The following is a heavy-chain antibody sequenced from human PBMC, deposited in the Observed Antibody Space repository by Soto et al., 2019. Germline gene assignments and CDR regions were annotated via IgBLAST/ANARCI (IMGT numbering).Heavy chain of an antibody. V-gene: IGHV1-69*06. Sequence: QVQLVQSGAEVKKPGSSVKVSCKASGGTFSSYAISWVRQAPGQGLEWMGGIIPIFGTANYAQKFQGRVTITADKSTSTAYMELSSLRSEDTAVYYCARDRYYYGSGSYLPFYYYGMDVWGQGTTVTVSS. D-gene: IGHD3-10*01. J-gene: IGHJ6*02. CDR3: ARDRYYYGSGSYLPFYYYGMDV. CDR2: IIPIFGTA. CDR1: GGTFSSYA.